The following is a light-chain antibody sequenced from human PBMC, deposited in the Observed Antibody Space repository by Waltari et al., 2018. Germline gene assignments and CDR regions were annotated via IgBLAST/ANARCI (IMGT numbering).Light chain of an antibody. CDR2: DTS. V-gene: IGKV3-11*01. Sequence: EIVLTQSPATLSLSPGERATLPCRARQSVSSSLAWYQQKPGQARRLLIYDTSFRATGIPARCSGSGSGTDFTLTISSLEPEDFAVYYCQECSNWPSITFGQGTRLEIK. J-gene: IGKJ5*01. CDR1: QSVSSS. CDR3: QECSNWPSIT.